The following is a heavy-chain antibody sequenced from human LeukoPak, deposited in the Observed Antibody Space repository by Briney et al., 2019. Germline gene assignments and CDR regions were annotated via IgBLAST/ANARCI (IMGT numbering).Heavy chain of an antibody. CDR3: ARTPPGIAVAGTRAAYYYYMDV. CDR1: GGSFSGYY. CDR2: INHSGST. J-gene: IGHJ6*03. D-gene: IGHD6-19*01. Sequence: PSETLSLTCAVYGGSFSGYYWSWIRQPPGKGLEWIGEINHSGSTNYNPSLKSRVTISVDTSKNQFSLKLSSVTAADTAVYYCARTPPGIAVAGTRAAYYYYMDVWGKGTTVTVPS. V-gene: IGHV4-34*01.